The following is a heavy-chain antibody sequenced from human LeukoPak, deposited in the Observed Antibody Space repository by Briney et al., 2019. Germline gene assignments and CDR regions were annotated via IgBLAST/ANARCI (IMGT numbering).Heavy chain of an antibody. J-gene: IGHJ4*02. D-gene: IGHD3-3*01. CDR3: ARQTDFWRGYYGLDY. V-gene: IGHV1-18*01. CDR1: GYTFTSYG. CDR2: ISAYNGNT. Sequence: ASVKVSCKASGYTFTSYGISWVRQAPGQGLEWMGWISAYNGNTNYAQKLQGRVTMTTDTSTSTAYMELRSLRSDDTAVYYCARQTDFWRGYYGLDYWGQGTLVTVSS.